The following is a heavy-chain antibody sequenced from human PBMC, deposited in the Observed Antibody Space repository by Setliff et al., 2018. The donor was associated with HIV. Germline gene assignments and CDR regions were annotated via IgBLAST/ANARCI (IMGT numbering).Heavy chain of an antibody. CDR1: GGSISSRSYY. J-gene: IGHJ3*02. D-gene: IGHD3-3*01. CDR2: ISYSGNT. V-gene: IGHV4-39*01. CDR3: ARQSGYTRGWDIFGVVAGSFDI. Sequence: ETLSLTCSVSGGSISSRSYYWSWIRQPPGKGLEWIGTISYSGNTYYRPSLTSRVTISVDTSKNQFSLRLNSVTAADTAVYYCARQSGYTRGWDIFGVVAGSFDIWGLGTMVTVSS.